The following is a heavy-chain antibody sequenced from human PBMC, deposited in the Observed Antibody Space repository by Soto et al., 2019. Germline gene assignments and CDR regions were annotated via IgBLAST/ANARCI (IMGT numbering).Heavy chain of an antibody. J-gene: IGHJ4*02. Sequence: LRLSCAASGFTFSSYAMSWVRQAPGKGLEWVSTISGSGGSTYYADSVKGRFTISRDNSENTLYLQMNTLRAEDAAVYYCAKTSSWYQWDYWGQGTLVTVSS. CDR1: GFTFSSYA. CDR2: ISGSGGST. V-gene: IGHV3-23*01. CDR3: AKTSSWYQWDY. D-gene: IGHD6-13*01.